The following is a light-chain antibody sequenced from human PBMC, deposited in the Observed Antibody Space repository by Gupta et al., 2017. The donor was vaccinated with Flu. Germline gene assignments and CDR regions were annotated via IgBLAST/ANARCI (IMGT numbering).Light chain of an antibody. J-gene: IGKJ4*01. CDR3: QSRNNWPLT. V-gene: IGKV3-11*01. Sequence: DIVMTQSPDTPSLSPGERATLSCAARQSISSTLAWYQHKPGQAPRLLNGDASNRSPGIPARFSGSGSGTDFTLIIRSLEPEDVAVYYCQSRNNWPLTFGGGTKVEIK. CDR1: QSISST. CDR2: DAS.